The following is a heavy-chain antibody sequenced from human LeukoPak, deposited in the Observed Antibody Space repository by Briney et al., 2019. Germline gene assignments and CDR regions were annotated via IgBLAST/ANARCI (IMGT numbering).Heavy chain of an antibody. Sequence: GGSLRLSCAASGFTFSSNAMSWVAQAPGQGWEGVSVISGSGGSKYYADSGKGRFTISRDNSKNTLYLQMNSLRAEDTAVYYCAKDLGYCSSTSCFLDYWGQGTLVTVSS. CDR2: ISGSGGSK. D-gene: IGHD2-2*01. CDR3: AKDLGYCSSTSCFLDY. CDR1: GFTFSSNA. V-gene: IGHV3-23*01. J-gene: IGHJ4*02.